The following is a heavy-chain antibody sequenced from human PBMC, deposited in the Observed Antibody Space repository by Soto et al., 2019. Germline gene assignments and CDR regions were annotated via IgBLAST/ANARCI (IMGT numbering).Heavy chain of an antibody. D-gene: IGHD3-9*01. CDR2: ICYSGTT. Sequence: QVQLQESGPGLVKPSQTLSLTCTVSGGSISSGDFCWSWLRQPPGKGLEFIGYICYSGTTYHNPSLKCRTTISVDTSESLSSLELDSATAADTAKDYGSRACLLTYWVQSDPWGHGTLVTVSS. CDR3: SRACLLTYWVQSDP. CDR1: GGSISSGDFC. V-gene: IGHV4-30-4*01. J-gene: IGHJ5*02.